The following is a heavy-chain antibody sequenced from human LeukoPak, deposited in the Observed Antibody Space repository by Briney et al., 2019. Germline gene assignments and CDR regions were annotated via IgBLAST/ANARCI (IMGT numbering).Heavy chain of an antibody. V-gene: IGHV1-46*03. CDR3: ARSSAYYDFWSGYYNPFDY. CDR1: GYTLTSYY. J-gene: IGHJ4*02. CDR2: INPSVGST. D-gene: IGHD3-3*01. Sequence: ASVKVSCKASGYTLTSYYMHWVRQAPGQGLEWMGIINPSVGSTSYAQKFQCRVTMTRNTSTSTVYMELSSLRSEDTAVYYCARSSAYYDFWSGYYNPFDYWGQGTLVTVSS.